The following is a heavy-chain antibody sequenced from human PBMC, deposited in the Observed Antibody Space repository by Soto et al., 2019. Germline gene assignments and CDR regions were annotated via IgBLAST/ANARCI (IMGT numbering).Heavy chain of an antibody. V-gene: IGHV3-48*01. CDR1: GFTFSTYS. D-gene: IGHD3-22*01. CDR2: IICSSSTI. CDR3: ARPTYYYDSSGPPAY. Sequence: GGSLRLSCAASGFTFSTYSMNWVRQAPGKGLEWVSYIICSSSTIFYTDSVKGRFPVSRDIAKNSLYLQMNSLRAEDTVVYYCARPTYYYDSSGPPAYWGQGTLVTVSS. J-gene: IGHJ4*02.